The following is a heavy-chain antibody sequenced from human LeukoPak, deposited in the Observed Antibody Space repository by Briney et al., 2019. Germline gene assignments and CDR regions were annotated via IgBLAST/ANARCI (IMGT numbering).Heavy chain of an antibody. CDR2: INHSGST. D-gene: IGHD5-24*01. Sequence: SETLSITCAVYGGSFSGYYWSWIRQPPGKGLEWIGEINHSGSTNYNPSLKSRVTISVDTSKNQFSLKLISVTAADTAVYYCARGGGWLQSLGAFDIWGQGTMVTVSS. V-gene: IGHV4-34*01. CDR1: GGSFSGYY. J-gene: IGHJ3*02. CDR3: ARGGGWLQSLGAFDI.